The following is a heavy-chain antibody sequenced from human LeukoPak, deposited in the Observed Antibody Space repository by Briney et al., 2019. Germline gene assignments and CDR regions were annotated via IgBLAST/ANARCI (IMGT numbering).Heavy chain of an antibody. CDR3: ARDKAAAGTLYYYYHTDV. CDR1: GFTVSSNY. Sequence: GGSLRLSCAASGFTVSSNYMSWVRQAPGKGLEWVSVIYSGGSTYYADSVKGRFTISRDNSKNTLYLQMNSLRAEDTAVYYCARDKAAAGTLYYYYHTDVWGKGTTVTVSS. J-gene: IGHJ6*03. CDR2: IYSGGST. D-gene: IGHD6-13*01. V-gene: IGHV3-53*01.